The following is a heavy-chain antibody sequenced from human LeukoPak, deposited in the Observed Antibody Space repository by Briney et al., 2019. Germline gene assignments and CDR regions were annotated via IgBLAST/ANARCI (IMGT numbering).Heavy chain of an antibody. D-gene: IGHD3-9*01. J-gene: IGHJ4*02. Sequence: PSETLSLTCTVSGGSISSYYWSWIRQPPGKGLEWIGYIYHSGSTYYNPSLKSRVTISVDRSKNQFSLKLSSVTAADTAVYYCARAKGGRLRYFDWLNARYYFDYWGQGTLVTVSS. V-gene: IGHV4-59*12. CDR3: ARAKGGRLRYFDWLNARYYFDY. CDR1: GGSISSYY. CDR2: IYHSGST.